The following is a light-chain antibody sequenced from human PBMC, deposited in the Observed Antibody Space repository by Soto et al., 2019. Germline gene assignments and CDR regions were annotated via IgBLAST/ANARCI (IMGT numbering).Light chain of an antibody. CDR3: QQYYSDSRT. CDR1: QSVLSSCNNKNY. J-gene: IGKJ1*01. V-gene: IGKV4-1*01. CDR2: WAS. Sequence: DIVMTQSPDSLAVSLGERATINCKSSQSVLSSCNNKNYFGWYQQKPGQPPVLLISWASTRESGAPDRFSGSESGADFTLTISSLQAEDVAVIYCQQYYSDSRTFGEGTQVEIK.